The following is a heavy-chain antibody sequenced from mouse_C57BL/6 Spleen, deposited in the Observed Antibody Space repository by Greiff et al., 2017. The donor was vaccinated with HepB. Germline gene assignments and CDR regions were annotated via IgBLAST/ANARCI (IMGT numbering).Heavy chain of an antibody. D-gene: IGHD2-3*01. V-gene: IGHV3-6*01. CDR2: ISYDGSN. J-gene: IGHJ1*03. Sequence: VQLQESGPGLVKPSQSLSLTCSVTGYSITSGYYWNWIRQFPGNKLEWMGYISYDGSNNYNPSLKNRISITRDTSKNQFFLKLNSVTTEDTATYYCARNGGYYENFDVWGTGTTVTVSS. CDR1: GYSITSGYY. CDR3: ARNGGYYENFDV.